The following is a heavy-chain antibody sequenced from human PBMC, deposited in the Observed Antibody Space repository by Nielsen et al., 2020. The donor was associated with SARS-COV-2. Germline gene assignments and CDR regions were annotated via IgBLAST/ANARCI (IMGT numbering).Heavy chain of an antibody. J-gene: IGHJ6*02. D-gene: IGHD6-19*01. V-gene: IGHV4-30-2*04. CDR2: IYHSGST. Sequence: RQAPGKGLEWIGYIYHSGSTYYNPSLKSRVTISVDTSKNQFSLKLSSVTAADTAVYYCARNSGWYPNVNKYYYYGMDVWGQGTTVTVSS. CDR3: ARNSGWYPNVNKYYYYGMDV.